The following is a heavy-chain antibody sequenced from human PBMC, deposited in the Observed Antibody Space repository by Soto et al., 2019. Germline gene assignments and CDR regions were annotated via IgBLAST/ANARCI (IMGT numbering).Heavy chain of an antibody. CDR1: GYSFTNYW. D-gene: IGHD4-17*01. CDR2: IDPSDSYT. Sequence: PGESLKISCKGSGYSFTNYWISWVRQMPGKGLEWMGRIDPSDSYTNYSPSFQGHVTVSADKSIRTAYLQWSSLKASDTAMYYCARLDYGGNSYYFDYWGQGTLVTSPQ. CDR3: ARLDYGGNSYYFDY. J-gene: IGHJ4*02. V-gene: IGHV5-10-1*01.